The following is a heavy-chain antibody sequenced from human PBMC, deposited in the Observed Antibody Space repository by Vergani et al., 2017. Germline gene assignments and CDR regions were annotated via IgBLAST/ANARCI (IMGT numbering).Heavy chain of an antibody. V-gene: IGHV4-38-2*02. CDR1: GYSISRGFY. D-gene: IGHD3-10*01. CDR3: GVIMVRSPRPDNWFDS. Sequence: QIQLQESGPGLVKPSETLSLTCSVSGYSISRGFYWAWLRQTPEKGLEWIGGMFHTGEASNSPSLQSRVAFSMDSSKNQFSLQLTSVTAADTAVYFCGVIMVRSPRPDNWFDSGGRGTLVTVSS. J-gene: IGHJ5*01. CDR2: MFHTGEA.